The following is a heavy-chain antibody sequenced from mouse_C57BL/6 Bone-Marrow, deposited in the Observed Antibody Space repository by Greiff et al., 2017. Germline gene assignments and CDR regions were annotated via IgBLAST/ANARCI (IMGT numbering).Heavy chain of an antibody. V-gene: IGHV5-12*01. CDR1: GFTFSDYY. CDR2: ISNGGGST. Sequence: EVKLVESGGGLVQPGGSLKLSCAASGFTFSDYYMYWVRQTPEKRLEWVAYISNGGGSTYYPDTVKGRFTISRDNAKNTLYLQMSRLKSEDTAMYYCATGSSYGGYFDYWGQGTTLTVSS. D-gene: IGHD1-1*01. J-gene: IGHJ2*01. CDR3: ATGSSYGGYFDY.